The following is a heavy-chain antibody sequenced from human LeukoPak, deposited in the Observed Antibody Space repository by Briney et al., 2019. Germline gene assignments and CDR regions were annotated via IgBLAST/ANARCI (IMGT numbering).Heavy chain of an antibody. CDR1: GGSISSRNW. V-gene: IGHV4-4*02. CDR3: ARDPGYYDYVWGSYRYLWFDP. CDR2: IYHSGST. Sequence: MSSETLSLTCAVSGGSISSRNWWSWVRQPPGKGLEWIGEIYHSGSTNYNPSLKTRVTISVDKSKNQFSLKLSSVTAADTAVYYCARDPGYYDYVWGSYRYLWFDPWGQGTLVTVSS. J-gene: IGHJ5*02. D-gene: IGHD3-16*02.